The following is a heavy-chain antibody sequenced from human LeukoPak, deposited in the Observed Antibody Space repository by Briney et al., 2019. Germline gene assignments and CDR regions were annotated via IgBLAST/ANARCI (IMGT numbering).Heavy chain of an antibody. D-gene: IGHD2-2*01. J-gene: IGHJ4*02. CDR1: GFTXXXXA. CDR3: ARAPTVSVGYCSSVSCQADY. V-gene: IGHV3-23*01. Sequence: RLSXAAXGFTXXXXAMXXXXXXXXXXLXXVSXXXXSGGSTYYADSVKGRFTISRDNSKNTLYLQMNSLRAEDTAVYYCARAPTVSVGYCSSVSCQADYWGQGTLVTVSS. CDR2: XXXSGGST.